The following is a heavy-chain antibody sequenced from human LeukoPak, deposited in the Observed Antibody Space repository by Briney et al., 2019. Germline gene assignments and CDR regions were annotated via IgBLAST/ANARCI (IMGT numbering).Heavy chain of an antibody. J-gene: IGHJ4*02. CDR1: GFTFSSHW. CDR3: ARAGRSFYGGSSDY. V-gene: IGHV3-7*01. Sequence: GGSLRLSCAASGFTFSSHWMSWVRQAPGKGLKWVAHIKQDGSEKQYMDSVRGRFTISRDNTKNSMYLQMDSLRDEDTAVYYCARAGRSFYGGSSDYWGQGTLVTVSS. CDR2: IKQDGSEK. D-gene: IGHD4-23*01.